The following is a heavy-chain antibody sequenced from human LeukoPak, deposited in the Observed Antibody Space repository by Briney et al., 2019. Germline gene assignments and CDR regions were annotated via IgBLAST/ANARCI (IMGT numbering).Heavy chain of an antibody. D-gene: IGHD6-13*01. Sequence: SETLSLTCTVSGGSISDYYWSWIRQPPGKGLVWIRYIYTSGNTKYSTSLKSRVTMSIDTSKNRFSLKLSSVTAADTAVYYCARESGIASAGYMDVWGKGTTVTVSS. CDR2: IYTSGNT. V-gene: IGHV4-4*09. CDR3: ARESGIASAGYMDV. J-gene: IGHJ6*03. CDR1: GGSISDYY.